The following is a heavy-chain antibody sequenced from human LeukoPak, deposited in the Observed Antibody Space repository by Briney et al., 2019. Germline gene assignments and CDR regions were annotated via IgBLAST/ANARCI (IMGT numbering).Heavy chain of an antibody. CDR2: ISYDGSNK. J-gene: IGHJ4*02. CDR1: GFTFSDYD. Sequence: GGSLRLSCAASGFTFSDYDMHWVRQAPGKGLEWVAFISYDGSNKYYADSMKGRFTISRDNSNNTLFLQMNSLRTEDTALYFCAKGEIFYKVRGVIDYWGQGALVTVSS. CDR3: AKGEIFYKVRGVIDY. D-gene: IGHD3-10*01. V-gene: IGHV3-30*02.